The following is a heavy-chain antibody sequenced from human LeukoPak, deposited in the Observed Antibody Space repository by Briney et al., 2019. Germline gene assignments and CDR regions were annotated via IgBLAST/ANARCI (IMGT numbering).Heavy chain of an antibody. J-gene: IGHJ4*02. D-gene: IGHD4-23*01. CDR3: ARVEYGGNSLFDY. CDR1: GYTFTSYG. Sequence: ASVKVSCKASGYTFTSYGISWVRQAPGKGLGGMGWISAHNGNTNYAQKLQGRVTMTTDTSTSTAYMELRSLRSDDTAVYYCARVEYGGNSLFDYWGQGTLVTVSS. CDR2: ISAHNGNT. V-gene: IGHV1-18*01.